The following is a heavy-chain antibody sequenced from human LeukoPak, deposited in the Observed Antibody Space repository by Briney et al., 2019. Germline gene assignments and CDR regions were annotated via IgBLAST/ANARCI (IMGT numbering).Heavy chain of an antibody. D-gene: IGHD1-26*01. CDR3: PTETWDY. Sequence: PGGSLRLSCAASGLSFSSYAMSWVRQPPGKGLEWVSAISGSGDNTYYADSVKGRFTISRDNSKNTLYLQMNSLRAEDTAIHYCPTETWDYWGQGILVTVSS. V-gene: IGHV3-23*01. CDR2: ISGSGDNT. J-gene: IGHJ4*02. CDR1: GLSFSSYA.